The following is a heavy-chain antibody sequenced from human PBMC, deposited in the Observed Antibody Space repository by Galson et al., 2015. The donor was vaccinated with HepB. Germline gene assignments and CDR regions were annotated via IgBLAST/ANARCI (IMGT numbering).Heavy chain of an antibody. J-gene: IGHJ4*02. CDR3: ARRGDYSNHFDY. CDR1: GGSISSGDYY. V-gene: IGHV4-30-4*01. Sequence: LSLTCTVSGGSISSGDYYWSWIRQPPGKGLEWIGYIYYSGSTYYNPSLKSRVTISVDTSKNQFSLKLSSVTAADTAVYYCARRGDYSNHFDYWGQGTLVTVSS. D-gene: IGHD4-11*01. CDR2: IYYSGST.